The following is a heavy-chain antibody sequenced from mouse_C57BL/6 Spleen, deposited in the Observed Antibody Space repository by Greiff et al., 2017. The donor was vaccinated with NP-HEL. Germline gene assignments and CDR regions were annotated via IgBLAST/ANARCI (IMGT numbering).Heavy chain of an antibody. V-gene: IGHV1-15*01. CDR3: TRNGYYVFYY. Sequence: QVQLKQSGAELVRPGASVTLSCKASGYTFTDYEMHWVKQTPVHGLEWIGAIDPETGGTAYNQKFKGKAILTADKSSSTAYMELRSLTSEDSAVYYCTRNGYYVFYYWGQGTTLTVSS. D-gene: IGHD2-3*01. CDR2: IDPETGGT. CDR1: GYTFTDYE. J-gene: IGHJ2*01.